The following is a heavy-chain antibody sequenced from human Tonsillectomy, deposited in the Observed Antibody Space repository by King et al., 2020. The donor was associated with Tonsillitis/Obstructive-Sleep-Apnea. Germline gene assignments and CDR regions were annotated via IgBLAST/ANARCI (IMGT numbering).Heavy chain of an antibody. D-gene: IGHD5-18*01. V-gene: IGHV3-23*04. CDR1: GFTLRNYA. J-gene: IGHJ3*02. Sequence: VQLVESGGGLVQPGGSLRLSCAASGFTLRNYAMSWVRQAPGKGLEWVSIISGSGGSTYYADSVKGRFTISRDNSKSTLYLQMNSLRADDTAVYYCAKDNGSGISIWLGGDAFDIWGQGTMVTVSS. CDR3: AKDNGSGISIWLGGDAFDI. CDR2: ISGSGGST.